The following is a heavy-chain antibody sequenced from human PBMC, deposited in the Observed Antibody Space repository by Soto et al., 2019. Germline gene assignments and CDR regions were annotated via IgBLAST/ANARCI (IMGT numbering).Heavy chain of an antibody. D-gene: IGHD4-17*01. J-gene: IGHJ3*02. Sequence: QVQLQESGPGLVKPSETLSLTCTVSGGSISSYYWSWIRQPAGKGLAWIGRIYTSGSTNYNPSLKSRVTMSVDTSQNQFSLKLSSVTAADTAVYACARAGSWTTVIKGAFDIWGQGTMVTVSS. CDR3: ARAGSWTTVIKGAFDI. CDR1: GGSISSYY. V-gene: IGHV4-4*07. CDR2: IYTSGST.